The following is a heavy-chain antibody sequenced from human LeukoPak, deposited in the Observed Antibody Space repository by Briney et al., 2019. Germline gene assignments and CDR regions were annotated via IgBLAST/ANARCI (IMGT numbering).Heavy chain of an antibody. V-gene: IGHV3-23*01. J-gene: IGHJ4*02. CDR2: IIARGGST. CDR1: GFTFSSYA. D-gene: IGHD1-26*01. CDR3: AKEGTYWSFDY. Sequence: GGSLRLSCAASGFTFSSYAMSWVRQAPGKGLEWVSSIIARGGSTYYADSAGGRLTISRDNSKNTLYLQMNSLRVDDTAVYYCAKEGTYWSFDYWGQGTLVTVSS.